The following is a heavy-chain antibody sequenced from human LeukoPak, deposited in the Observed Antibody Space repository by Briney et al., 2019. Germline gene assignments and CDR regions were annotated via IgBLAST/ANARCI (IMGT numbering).Heavy chain of an antibody. CDR2: IKQDGSEK. CDR3: ARYLWDIVVVPSDYMDV. D-gene: IGHD2-2*01. J-gene: IGHJ6*03. CDR1: GFTFSNYY. Sequence: GGSLRLSCAASGFTFSNYYMTWVRQAPGEGLEWVANIKQDGSEKYYVDSVRGRFSISRDNAKNSLYLQMNSLRAEDTAVYYCARYLWDIVVVPSDYMDVWGKGTTVTVSS. V-gene: IGHV3-7*01.